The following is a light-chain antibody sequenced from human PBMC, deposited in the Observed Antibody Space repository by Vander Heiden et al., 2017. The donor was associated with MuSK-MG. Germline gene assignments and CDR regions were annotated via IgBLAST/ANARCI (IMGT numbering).Light chain of an antibody. CDR3: QQLNSYPWT. J-gene: IGKJ1*01. Sequence: DIQLTQSPSFLSASVGDRVTITCRASQGISSYLAWYQQKPGKAPKLLIYAASTLQSGVPSRFSGSGSGTEFTLTIISLHPEDFATYYCQQLNSYPWTFGQGTKVEIK. CDR1: QGISSY. V-gene: IGKV1-9*01. CDR2: AAS.